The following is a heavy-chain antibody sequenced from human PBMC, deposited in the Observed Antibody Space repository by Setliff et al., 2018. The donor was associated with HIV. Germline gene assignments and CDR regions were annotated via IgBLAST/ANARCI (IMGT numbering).Heavy chain of an antibody. V-gene: IGHV4-59*01. Sequence: SETLSLTCTVSGDSFNTYYWTWIRQSPEKGLEWIGYLYYTGSTSYNPSLKSRATVSVDTSKNQLSLKLNSVTAADAAVYYCAQGGRFALPWGQGTLVTVSS. D-gene: IGHD3-10*01. CDR1: GDSFNTYY. CDR2: LYYTGST. J-gene: IGHJ5*02. CDR3: AQGGRFALP.